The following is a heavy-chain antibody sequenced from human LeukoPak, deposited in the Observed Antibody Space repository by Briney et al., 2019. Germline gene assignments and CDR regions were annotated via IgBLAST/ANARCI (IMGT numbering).Heavy chain of an antibody. CDR3: ARGGGWDV. Sequence: GGSLRLSCAASGFTFSSYAMSWVRQAPGKGLEWVASINHNGNVNYYVDSVKGRFTISRDNAKNSLYLQMSNLRAEDTAVYFCARGGGWDVWGQGATVTVSS. J-gene: IGHJ6*02. D-gene: IGHD2-15*01. CDR2: INHNGNVN. V-gene: IGHV3-7*03. CDR1: GFTFSSYA.